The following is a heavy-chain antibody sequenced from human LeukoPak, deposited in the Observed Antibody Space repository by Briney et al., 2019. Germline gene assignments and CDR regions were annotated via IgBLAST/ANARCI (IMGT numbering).Heavy chain of an antibody. V-gene: IGHV6-1*01. CDR2: TYYRSKWYN. D-gene: IGHD5-24*01. Sequence: SQTLSLTCAISADSVSSNSAVWNWIRQSPPRGLEWLGRTYYRSKWYNDYAVSVKSRITINPDTSKNQFSLQLNSVTPEDTAVYYCAREEMATLSALGAFDYWGQGTLVTVSS. CDR3: AREEMATLSALGAFDY. J-gene: IGHJ4*02. CDR1: ADSVSSNSAV.